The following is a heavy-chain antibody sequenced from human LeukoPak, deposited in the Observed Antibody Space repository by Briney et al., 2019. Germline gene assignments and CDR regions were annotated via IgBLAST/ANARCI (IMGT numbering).Heavy chain of an antibody. J-gene: IGHJ4*02. V-gene: IGHV3-48*04. D-gene: IGHD3-10*01. CDR2: ISGDSDTI. CDR1: GFTFSSYA. Sequence: GGSLRLSCAASGFTFSSYAMSWVRQAPGKGLEWFSYISGDSDTIYYTDSVQGRFTISRDNAKKSLYLQMNSLRAEDTAVYYCARQRFGQYFDYWGQGTLVTVSS. CDR3: ARQRFGQYFDY.